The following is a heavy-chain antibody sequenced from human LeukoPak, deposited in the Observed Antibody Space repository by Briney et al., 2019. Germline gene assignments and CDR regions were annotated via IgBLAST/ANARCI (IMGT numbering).Heavy chain of an antibody. CDR1: SDSISSGDYY. D-gene: IGHD4-17*01. CDR2: INKNGGT. J-gene: IGHJ4*02. Sequence: PSQTLSLTCTVSSDSISSGDYYWSWIRQPAGKGLEFIGYINKNGGTYYNPPLKSRFSISIDTSKNQFSLKLTSVTAADTAVYFCARGHKSFGDFPYYFDSWGQGTLVTVSS. V-gene: IGHV4-30-4*01. CDR3: ARGHKSFGDFPYYFDS.